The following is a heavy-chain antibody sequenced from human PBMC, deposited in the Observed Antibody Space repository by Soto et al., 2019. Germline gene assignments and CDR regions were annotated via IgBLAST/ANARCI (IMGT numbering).Heavy chain of an antibody. CDR2: IKQNGGEE. D-gene: IGHD3-9*01. V-gene: IGHV3-7*01. Sequence: GGSLRLSCAASGFTFTPYWMSWVRQAPGKGLEWVASIKQNGGEEYYVDSVKGRFTISRDNAKNSLYLEMNSLRAEDRAVYYCATSSDTGYIFDFWGQGTLVTVSS. CDR3: ATSSDTGYIFDF. J-gene: IGHJ4*02. CDR1: GFTFTPYW.